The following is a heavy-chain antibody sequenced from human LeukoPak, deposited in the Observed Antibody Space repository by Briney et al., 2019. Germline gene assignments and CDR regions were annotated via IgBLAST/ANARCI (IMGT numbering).Heavy chain of an antibody. D-gene: IGHD1-26*01. J-gene: IGHJ4*02. V-gene: IGHV4-34*01. CDR2: INHSGST. Sequence: SETLSLTCAVYGGSFSGYYWSWIRQPPGKGLEWIGEINHSGSTNYNPSLKSRVTISVDTSKNQFSLKLSSVTAADTAVYYCARWEEFYFDYWGQGTLVTVSS. CDR3: ARWEEFYFDY. CDR1: GGSFSGYY.